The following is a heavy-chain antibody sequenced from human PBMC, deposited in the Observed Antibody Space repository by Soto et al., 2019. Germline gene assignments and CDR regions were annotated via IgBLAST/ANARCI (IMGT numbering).Heavy chain of an antibody. V-gene: IGHV4-4*02. CDR2: IYHSGST. CDR3: ARAAAAGTYFDY. J-gene: IGHJ4*02. Sequence: QVQLQESGPGLVKPSGTLSLTCAVSGGSISSSNWWSWVRQPPGKGLEWIGEIYHSGSTNYNPSLKSRVXXXVXXSKNQFSLKLSSVTAADTAVYYCARAAAAGTYFDYWGQGTLVTVSS. D-gene: IGHD6-13*01. CDR1: GGSISSSNW.